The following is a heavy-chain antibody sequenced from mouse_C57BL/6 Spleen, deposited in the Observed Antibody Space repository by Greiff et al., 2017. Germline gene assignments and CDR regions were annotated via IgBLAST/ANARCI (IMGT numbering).Heavy chain of an antibody. J-gene: IGHJ4*01. CDR3: ARAYYSAMDY. D-gene: IGHD2-12*01. CDR1: GYAFSSSW. V-gene: IGHV1-82*01. CDR2: IYPGDGDT. Sequence: QVQLQQSGPELVKPGASVKISCKASGYAFSSSWMNWVKQRPGKGLEWIGRIYPGDGDTNYNGNFKGKTTLTADKSSSTAYMQLSSLTSEDSAVYFCARAYYSAMDYWGQGTSVTVSS.